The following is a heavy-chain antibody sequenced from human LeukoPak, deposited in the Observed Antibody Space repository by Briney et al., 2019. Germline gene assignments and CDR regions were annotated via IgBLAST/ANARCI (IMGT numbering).Heavy chain of an antibody. J-gene: IGHJ5*02. D-gene: IGHD6-19*01. V-gene: IGHV1-18*01. CDR1: GYTFTSYG. Sequence: ASVEVSCKASGYTFTSYGISWVRQAPGQGLEWMGWISAYNGNTNYAQKLQGRVTMTTDTSTSTAYMELRSLRSDDTAVYYCARDLMAVAGVNWFDPWGQGTLVTVSS. CDR3: ARDLMAVAGVNWFDP. CDR2: ISAYNGNT.